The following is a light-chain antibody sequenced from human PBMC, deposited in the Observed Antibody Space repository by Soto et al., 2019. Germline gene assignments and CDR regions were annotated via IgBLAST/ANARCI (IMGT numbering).Light chain of an antibody. CDR2: DAS. CDR3: QQWT. J-gene: IGKJ1*01. CDR1: QSISNW. Sequence: DIQMTQSPSTLSASVGDSVTITCRASQSISNWLAWYQVKPGKAPKVLIYDASTLQRGVPSRFSGTGSGTEFTLTISSLQPDDFATYYGQQWTFGQGTKVDIK. V-gene: IGKV1-5*01.